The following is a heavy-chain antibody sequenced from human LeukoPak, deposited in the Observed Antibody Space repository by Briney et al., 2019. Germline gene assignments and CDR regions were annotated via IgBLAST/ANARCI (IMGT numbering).Heavy chain of an antibody. D-gene: IGHD6-19*01. CDR1: GFTFSGYG. CDR3: ARDYGWQLGAFDV. V-gene: IGHV3-33*01. CDR2: IWVDGSKK. Sequence: GRSLRLSCAASGFTFSGYGMHCVCQAPGEGLGWVGVIWVDGSKKYYADSVKGRFTISRDNSKNTLYLEMNSLRAEDTAVYYCARDYGWQLGAFDVWGKGTMVTVSS. J-gene: IGHJ3*01.